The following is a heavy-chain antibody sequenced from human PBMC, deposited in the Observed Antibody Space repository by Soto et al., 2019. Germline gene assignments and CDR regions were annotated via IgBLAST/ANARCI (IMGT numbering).Heavy chain of an antibody. CDR3: ATGGSVVPAAMFDY. CDR1: GFTFSSYA. CDR2: ISGSGGST. Sequence: GGFLRLSCAASGFTFSSYAMSWVRQAPGKGLEWVSAISGSGGSTYYADSVKGRFTISRDNSKNTLYLQMNSLRAEDTAVYYCATGGSVVPAAMFDYWGQGTLVTVSS. D-gene: IGHD2-2*01. J-gene: IGHJ4*02. V-gene: IGHV3-23*01.